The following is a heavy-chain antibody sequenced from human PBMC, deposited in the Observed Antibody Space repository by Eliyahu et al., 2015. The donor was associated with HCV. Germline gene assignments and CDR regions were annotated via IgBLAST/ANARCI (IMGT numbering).Heavy chain of an antibody. D-gene: IGHD2-21*01. V-gene: IGHV3-48*04. Sequence: EAQLEESGGAFVQPGGXLRLSCXASGXTFXXHXMNXVRQAPGKGLEWLSHIDKTSDYIYSAASVEGRFTISRDNAKNSLFLQMNSLRVEDTAIYYCVTDGVKASPGDVFDIWGRGTMVTVSS. CDR1: GXTFXXHX. J-gene: IGHJ3*02. CDR2: IDKTSDYI. CDR3: VTDGVKASPGDVFDI.